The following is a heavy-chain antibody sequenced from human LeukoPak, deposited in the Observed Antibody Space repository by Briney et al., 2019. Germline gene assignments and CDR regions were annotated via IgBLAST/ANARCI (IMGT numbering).Heavy chain of an antibody. D-gene: IGHD3-3*01. J-gene: IGHJ3*02. CDR2: ISSSSDTI. Sequence: GGSLRLSCAVSGFTFNTYSMNWVRQAPGKGLEWVSYISSSSDTIYYADSVKGRFTISRDNSKNTLYLQMNSLRAEDTAVYYCAKDGRFLEWLSSYDAFDIWGQGTMVTVSS. CDR1: GFTFNTYS. CDR3: AKDGRFLEWLSSYDAFDI. V-gene: IGHV3-48*01.